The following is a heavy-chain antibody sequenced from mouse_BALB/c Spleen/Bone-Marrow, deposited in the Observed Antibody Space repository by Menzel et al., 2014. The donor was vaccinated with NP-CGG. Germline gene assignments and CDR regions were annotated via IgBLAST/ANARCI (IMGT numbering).Heavy chain of an antibody. Sequence: LVESGAELAKPGASVKLSYTASGFNIKDTYIHWVKRRPEQGLEWIGGIDPANGNTKYDPKFQGKATITADTSSNTAYLQLSSLTSEDTAVYYCARDYGRTAWFAYWGQGTLVTVSA. CDR1: GFNIKDTY. J-gene: IGHJ3*01. CDR3: ARDYGRTAWFAY. D-gene: IGHD1-1*01. CDR2: IDPANGNT. V-gene: IGHV14-3*02.